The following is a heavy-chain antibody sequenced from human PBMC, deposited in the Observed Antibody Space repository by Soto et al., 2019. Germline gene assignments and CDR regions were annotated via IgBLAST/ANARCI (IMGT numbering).Heavy chain of an antibody. CDR1: GYTFTSYY. CDR3: ARDLRYSSSWDRGYYYGMDV. J-gene: IGHJ6*02. D-gene: IGHD6-13*01. V-gene: IGHV1-46*01. CDR2: INPSGGST. Sequence: ASVKVSCKASGYTFTSYYMHWVRQAPGQGLEWMGIINPSGGSTSYAQKFQGRVTMTRDTSTSTVYMELSSLRSEDTAVYYCARDLRYSSSWDRGYYYGMDVWGQGTTVTVSS.